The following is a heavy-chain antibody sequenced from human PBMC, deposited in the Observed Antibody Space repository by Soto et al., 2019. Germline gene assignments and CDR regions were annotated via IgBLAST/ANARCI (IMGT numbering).Heavy chain of an antibody. CDR1: GFSLSNARMG. V-gene: IGHV2-26*01. D-gene: IGHD6-19*01. CDR2: IFSNDEK. CDR3: ARTYQQWLNFGWLDP. Sequence: QVTLKESGPVLVKPTETLTLTCTVSGFSLSNARMGVSWIRQPPGKALEWLAHIFSNDEKSYSTSLKSRLTTSKDTSKSQAVLTMTTMDPVDTATYYCARTYQQWLNFGWLDPWGQGTLFTVSS. J-gene: IGHJ5*02.